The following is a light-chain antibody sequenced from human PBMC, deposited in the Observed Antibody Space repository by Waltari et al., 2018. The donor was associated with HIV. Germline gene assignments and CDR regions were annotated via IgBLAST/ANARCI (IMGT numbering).Light chain of an antibody. CDR3: QVWDSSSNHVV. CDR2: YDN. V-gene: IGLV3-21*04. Sequence: SYVRPRPLLVPVAPGKPAGITGAAADTGGKSEAGYQQKAGHAPVLVIYYDNDRPSGIPERFSGFNSGNTATLTISGVEAGDEADYYCQVWDSSSNHVVFGGGTKLTAL. CDR1: DTGGKS. J-gene: IGLJ3*02.